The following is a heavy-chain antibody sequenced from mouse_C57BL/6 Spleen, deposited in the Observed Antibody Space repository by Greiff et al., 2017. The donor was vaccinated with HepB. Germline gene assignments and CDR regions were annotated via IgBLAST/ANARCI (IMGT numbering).Heavy chain of an antibody. CDR2: IYPGDGDT. Sequence: QVQLQQSGPELVKPGASVKISCKASGYAFSSSWMNWVKQRPGKGLEWIGRIYPGDGDTNYNGKFKGKATLTADKSSSTAYMQLSSLTSEDSAVYFCARWSYDYDRAYWGQGTLVTVSA. CDR3: ARWSYDYDRAY. J-gene: IGHJ3*01. V-gene: IGHV1-82*01. D-gene: IGHD2-4*01. CDR1: GYAFSSSW.